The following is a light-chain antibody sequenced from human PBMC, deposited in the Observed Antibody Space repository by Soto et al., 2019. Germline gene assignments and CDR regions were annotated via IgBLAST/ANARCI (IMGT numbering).Light chain of an antibody. V-gene: IGKV1-39*01. CDR3: QQSYTTPLT. Sequence: DIQMTQSPYSLSASVGDTVTITCRASQSISTYLNWYQQKPGKAPELLIYAASILQSGVPLRFTGSGSGTDFTLTIISLQPEDFASYYCQQSYTTPLTFGGGTKVEIK. CDR2: AAS. CDR1: QSISTY. J-gene: IGKJ4*01.